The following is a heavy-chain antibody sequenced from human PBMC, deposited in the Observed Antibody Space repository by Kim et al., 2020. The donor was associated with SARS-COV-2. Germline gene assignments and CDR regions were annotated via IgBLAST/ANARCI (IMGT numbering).Heavy chain of an antibody. Sequence: ASVKVSCKASGYTFSNYAIHWVRQAPAQGLEGMGWIIGGNGNTYYSPKFQGGATFTRDTSAPTAYMELSSLRSEDTAVYYCARGGGPGLGYWGQGTLVTVFS. CDR3: ARGGGPGLGY. V-gene: IGHV1-3*01. CDR2: IIGGNGNT. J-gene: IGHJ4*02. CDR1: GYTFSNYA. D-gene: IGHD2-15*01.